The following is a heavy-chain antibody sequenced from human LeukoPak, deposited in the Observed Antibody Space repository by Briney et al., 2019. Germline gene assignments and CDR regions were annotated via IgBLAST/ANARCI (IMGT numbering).Heavy chain of an antibody. CDR3: ERYLNILVYYDSSGYYSPWGALDI. CDR1: GFTFSSYS. J-gene: IGHJ3*02. Sequence: GGPLRLSCAASGFTFSSYSMNWVRQAPGKGLECVSSISSSSSYIYSADSVKGRFTISRDNSKNTLYLQMNSLRAEDTAVCYCERYLNILVYYDSSGYYSPWGALDIWGQGTMVTVSS. D-gene: IGHD3-22*01. V-gene: IGHV3-21*01. CDR2: ISSSSSYI.